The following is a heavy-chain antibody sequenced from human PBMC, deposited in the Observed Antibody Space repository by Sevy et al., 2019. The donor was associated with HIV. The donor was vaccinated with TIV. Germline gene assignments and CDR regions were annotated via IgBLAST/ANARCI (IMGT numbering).Heavy chain of an antibody. CDR2: MHHSGRI. V-gene: IGHV4-59*01. CDR1: GGSMRDYY. Sequence: SETLSLNCTVSGGSMRDYYWSWIRQSPGKGLEWIGYMHHSGRIDYDPSLKSRVTISMDTSKSHFSLNVRSVTAADTAVYFCARVQRTYYDFWTGFGYVDSWGQGTQVTVSS. CDR3: ARVQRTYYDFWTGFGYVDS. J-gene: IGHJ5*01. D-gene: IGHD3-3*01.